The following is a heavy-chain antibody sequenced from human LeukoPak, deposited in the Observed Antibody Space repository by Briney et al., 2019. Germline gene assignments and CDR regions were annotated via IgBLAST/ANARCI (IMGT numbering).Heavy chain of an antibody. CDR2: IASAGHT. J-gene: IGHJ4*02. Sequence: PGGSLRLSCAASGYSFSTSDMHWVRQASGRGLEWVSSIASAGHTYYAASVKGRFTISRENAENSLYLQMNSLRAGDTAVYYCVRGGVIGFDYWGQGALVTVSS. V-gene: IGHV3-13*01. D-gene: IGHD2-21*01. CDR3: VRGGVIGFDY. CDR1: GYSFSTSD.